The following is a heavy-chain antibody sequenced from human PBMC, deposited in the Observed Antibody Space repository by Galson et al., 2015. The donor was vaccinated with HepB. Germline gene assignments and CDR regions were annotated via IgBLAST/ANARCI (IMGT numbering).Heavy chain of an antibody. CDR2: IWKDGTNK. J-gene: IGHJ4*02. CDR1: EFTFSDYG. V-gene: IGHV3-33*01. CDR3: VREVRNGWYYFDY. D-gene: IGHD6-19*01. Sequence: SLRLSCAASEFTFSDYGMHWVRQAPGKGLEWVALIWKDGTNKYYADSVKGRFTISRDNSENMLYLQMNSLRAEDSAVYYCVREVRNGWYYFDYWSPGAQVTVSS.